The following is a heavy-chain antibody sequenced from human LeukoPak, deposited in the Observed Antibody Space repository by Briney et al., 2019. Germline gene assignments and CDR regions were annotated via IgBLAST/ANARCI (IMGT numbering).Heavy chain of an antibody. Sequence: ASVRVSCKASAYSFTRYGVRGVRQAPGQGLEWMGWISGSTGNTKYVETFQGRLTVTADTSTGTAYLDLTKLRIADTAVYFCARSGRGTYLYFDLWGQGTLVTVSS. V-gene: IGHV1-18*01. J-gene: IGHJ4*02. CDR2: ISGSTGNT. CDR3: ARSGRGTYLYFDL. CDR1: AYSFTRYG. D-gene: IGHD3-9*01.